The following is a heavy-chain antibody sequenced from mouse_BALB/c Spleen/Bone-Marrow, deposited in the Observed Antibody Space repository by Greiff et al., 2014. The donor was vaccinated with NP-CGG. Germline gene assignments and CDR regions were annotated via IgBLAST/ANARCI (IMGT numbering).Heavy chain of an antibody. J-gene: IGHJ2*01. D-gene: IGHD1-1*01. CDR1: GFNIKDTY. V-gene: IGHV14-3*02. CDR2: IDPANGNT. Sequence: VQLKQSGAELVKPGASVKLSCTASGFNIKDTYMHWVKQRPEQGLEWIGRIDPANGNTKYDPKFQGKATITADTSSNTAYLQLSSLKSEDAAVYYCARYYYCSSYFDYWGQGTTLTVSS. CDR3: ARYYYCSSYFDY.